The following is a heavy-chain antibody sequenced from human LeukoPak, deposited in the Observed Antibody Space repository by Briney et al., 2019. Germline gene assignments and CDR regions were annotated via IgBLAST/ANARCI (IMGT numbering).Heavy chain of an antibody. V-gene: IGHV3-9*01. CDR1: GFTFDDYA. CDR2: ISWNSGSI. J-gene: IGHJ5*02. D-gene: IGHD2-2*01. CDR3: ARDRKNRYCSSTSCYSPWFDP. Sequence: GGSLRLSCAASGFTFDDYAMHWVRQAPGKGLEWVSGISWNSGSIGYADSVKGRFTISRDNSKNTLYLQMNSLRAEDTAVYYCARDRKNRYCSSTSCYSPWFDPWGQGTLVTVSS.